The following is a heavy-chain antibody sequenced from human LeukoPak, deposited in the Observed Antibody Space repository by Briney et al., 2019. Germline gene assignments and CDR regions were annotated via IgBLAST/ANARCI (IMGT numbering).Heavy chain of an antibody. CDR2: ISTDGITK. CDR1: GVSLTAFV. J-gene: IGHJ6*03. Sequence: PGGSLRLSCVVSGVSLTAFVIHSGRQAPGKGLEWIAVISTDGITKFYTDSVKGRFTISRDNSKYTLYLQLNSLRAENTAGYYCAREVLLGCPDYMDVWGKGTTATVSS. D-gene: IGHD1-26*01. V-gene: IGHV3-30*04. CDR3: AREVLLGCPDYMDV.